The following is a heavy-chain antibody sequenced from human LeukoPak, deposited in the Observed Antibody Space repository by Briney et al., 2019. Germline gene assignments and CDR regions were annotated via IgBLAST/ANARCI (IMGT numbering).Heavy chain of an antibody. CDR2: ISSSSTYI. V-gene: IGHV3-21*01. J-gene: IGHJ4*02. CDR1: GFTFSSYS. Sequence: GGSLRLSCGASGFTFSSYSMNWVRQAPGKGLEWVSSISSSSTYIHYADSVKGRFTISRDSANNSLYLQMNSLRAEDTAVYYCARVYSANGYGSGYYDYWGQGTLVTVSS. D-gene: IGHD3-10*01. CDR3: ARVYSANGYGSGYYDY.